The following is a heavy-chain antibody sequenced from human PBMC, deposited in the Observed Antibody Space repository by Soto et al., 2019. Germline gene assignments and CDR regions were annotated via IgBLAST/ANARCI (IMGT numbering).Heavy chain of an antibody. D-gene: IGHD3-3*01. CDR2: ISSSGGTT. CDR1: GFTFSDYY. J-gene: IGHJ6*02. CDR3: ATSFELPPRNYDFWSERPRDYYYGMDV. V-gene: IGHV3-11*01. Sequence: PGGSLRLSCAASGFTFSDYYMSWIRQAPGKGLEWVSYISSSGGTTYYADSVKGRFTISRDNSKNTLYLQMNSLRAEDTAVYYCATSFELPPRNYDFWSERPRDYYYGMDVWGQGTTVTVSS.